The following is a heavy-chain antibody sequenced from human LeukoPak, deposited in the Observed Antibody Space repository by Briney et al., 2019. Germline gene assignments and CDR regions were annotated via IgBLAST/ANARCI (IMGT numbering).Heavy chain of an antibody. Sequence: SETLSLTCTVSGDSINNGNYYWSWIREHPGRGLEWIGYIYYSGYTYYNPSLKSRVTISVDTSKNQFSLNLSSVTAADTAIYYCARAPLPHGKSCFDHWGQGTLVTVSS. J-gene: IGHJ4*02. V-gene: IGHV4-31*03. CDR2: IYYSGYT. CDR3: ARAPLPHGKSCFDH. CDR1: GDSINNGNYY.